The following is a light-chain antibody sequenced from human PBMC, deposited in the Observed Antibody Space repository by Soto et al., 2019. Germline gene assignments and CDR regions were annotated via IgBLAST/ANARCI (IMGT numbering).Light chain of an antibody. Sequence: EMVVTQSPGTLSLSPGERATLSCRASQTLSNSFIAWYQQKPGQAPRLLIYDTSSRATGVPDRYSASGSGTDFTLTISRLEPEDFAVFFCQQYGTSEIIFGQGTRLEIK. J-gene: IGKJ5*01. CDR1: QTLSNSF. CDR3: QQYGTSEII. CDR2: DTS. V-gene: IGKV3-20*01.